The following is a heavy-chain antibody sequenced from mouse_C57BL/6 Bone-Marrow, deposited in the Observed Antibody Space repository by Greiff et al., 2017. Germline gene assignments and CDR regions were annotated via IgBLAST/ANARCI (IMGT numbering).Heavy chain of an antibody. V-gene: IGHV10-1*01. J-gene: IGHJ3*01. Sequence: EVKLMESGGGLVQPKGSLKLSCAASGFSFNTYAMNWVRQAPGKGLEWVARIRSKSNNYATYYADSVKDRFTISRDDSESMLYLQMNNLKTEDTAMYYCVRQHYGYHFAYWGQGTLVTVSA. CDR2: IRSKSNNYAT. CDR3: VRQHYGYHFAY. CDR1: GFSFNTYA. D-gene: IGHD2-2*01.